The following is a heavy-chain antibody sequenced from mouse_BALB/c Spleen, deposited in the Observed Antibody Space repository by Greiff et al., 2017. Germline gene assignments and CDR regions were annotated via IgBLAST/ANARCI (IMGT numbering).Heavy chain of an antibody. J-gene: IGHJ2*01. Sequence: EVKLMESGGGLVKPGGSLKLSCAASGFTFSCYAMSWVCQTPEKRLEWVASISSGGSPYYPDSVKGRFTISRDNARNILYLPMSSLRSEDTAMYYCAREGYGTFDYWGQGTTLTVSA. CDR3: AREGYGTFDY. CDR2: ISSGGSP. CDR1: GFTFSCYA. V-gene: IGHV5-6-5*01. D-gene: IGHD1-1*01.